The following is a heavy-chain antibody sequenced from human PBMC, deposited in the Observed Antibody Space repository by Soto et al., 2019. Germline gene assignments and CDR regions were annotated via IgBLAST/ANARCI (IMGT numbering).Heavy chain of an antibody. CDR1: GGTFSSYA. V-gene: IGHV1-69*12. D-gene: IGHD1-7*01. Sequence: QVQLVQSGAEVKKPGSSVKVSCKASGGTFSSYAISWVRQAPGQGLEWMGGIIPIFGTANYAQKFQGRVTLXAXXSTSTDYMELSSLRSEDTAVYYCASGTLRNWNYDYWGQGTLVTVSS. CDR2: IIPIFGTA. CDR3: ASGTLRNWNYDY. J-gene: IGHJ4*02.